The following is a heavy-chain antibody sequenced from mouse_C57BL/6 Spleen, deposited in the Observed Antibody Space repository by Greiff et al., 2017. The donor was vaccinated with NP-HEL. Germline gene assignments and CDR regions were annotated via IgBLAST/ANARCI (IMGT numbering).Heavy chain of an antibody. CDR1: GYTFTSYT. Sequence: VQLQQSGAELARPGASVKMSCKASGYTFTSYTMHWVKQRPGQGLEWIGYINPSSGYTKYNQKFKDKATLTADKSSSTAYMQLSSPTSEDSAVYYCARYYGSSYWYFDVWGTGTTVTVSS. CDR2: INPSSGYT. J-gene: IGHJ1*03. V-gene: IGHV1-4*01. D-gene: IGHD1-1*01. CDR3: ARYYGSSYWYFDV.